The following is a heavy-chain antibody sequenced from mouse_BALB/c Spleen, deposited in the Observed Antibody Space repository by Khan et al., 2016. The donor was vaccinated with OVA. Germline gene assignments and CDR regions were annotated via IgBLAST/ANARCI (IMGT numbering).Heavy chain of an antibody. J-gene: IGHJ1*01. CDR1: GFTFRSYA. Sequence: EVKLVESGGGLVRPGGSPKLSCAASGFTFRSYAMSWVRQTPEKRLEWVASISSCGSTYYPDSVKGRFTISRDNARNILYLQMSSLRSEDTAMYCCARTGTTGWYFDVWGAGTTVTVSS. CDR3: ARTGTTGWYFDV. D-gene: IGHD1-1*01. CDR2: ISSCGST. V-gene: IGHV5-6-5*01.